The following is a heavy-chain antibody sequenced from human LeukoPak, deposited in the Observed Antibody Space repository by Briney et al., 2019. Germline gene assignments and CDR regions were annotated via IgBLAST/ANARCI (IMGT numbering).Heavy chain of an antibody. Sequence: ASVKVSCKASGYSFTGYYMHWVRQTPGQGLEWMGWINPNSGGTNYAQKFQGRVTMTRDTSISTAYMELSRLRSDDTAVYYCARSSYGELPLDYWGQGTLVTVSS. CDR2: INPNSGGT. J-gene: IGHJ4*02. CDR1: GYSFTGYY. CDR3: ARSSYGELPLDY. D-gene: IGHD1-26*01. V-gene: IGHV1-2*02.